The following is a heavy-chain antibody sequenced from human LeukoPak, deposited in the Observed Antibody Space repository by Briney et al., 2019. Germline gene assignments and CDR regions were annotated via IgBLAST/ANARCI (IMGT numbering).Heavy chain of an antibody. CDR1: GFTVSNNY. CDR3: ARDFECSGGSCYSAY. Sequence: PGGSLRLSCAASGFTVSNNYMSWVRQAPGKGLEWVSVIYSGNSKYYADSVKGRFIISRDNSKNTVYLQMNSLRVEDTAVYYCARDFECSGGSCYSAYWGQGTLVTVSS. V-gene: IGHV3-53*01. CDR2: IYSGNSK. D-gene: IGHD2-15*01. J-gene: IGHJ4*02.